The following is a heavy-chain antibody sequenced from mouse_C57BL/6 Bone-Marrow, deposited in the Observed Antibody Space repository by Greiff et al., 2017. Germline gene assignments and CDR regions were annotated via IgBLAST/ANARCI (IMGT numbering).Heavy chain of an antibody. CDR1: GYTFTSYD. D-gene: IGHD2-4*01. CDR2: IYPRDGST. Sequence: VQLQQSGPELVKPGASVKLSCKASGYTFTSYDINWVKQRPGQGLEWIGWIYPRDGSTKYNEKFKGKATLTVDTSSSTAYMELHSLTSEDSAVYLCARSEDYDYAAWFAYWGQGTLVTVSA. J-gene: IGHJ3*01. CDR3: ARSEDYDYAAWFAY. V-gene: IGHV1-85*01.